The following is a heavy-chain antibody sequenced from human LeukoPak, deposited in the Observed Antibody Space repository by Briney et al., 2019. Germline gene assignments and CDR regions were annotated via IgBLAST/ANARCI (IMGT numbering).Heavy chain of an antibody. CDR1: GFPFSNYW. D-gene: IGHD2-15*01. CDR3: ARDVAGMDGY. CDR2: INEDGWTT. J-gene: IGHJ4*02. Sequence: GGSLRLSCAASGFPFSNYWMHWVRQAPGKGLVRVSRINEDGWTTDYADSVKGRFAISRDNAKNTLYLQMNSLRAEDAAVYYCARDVAGMDGYWGQGTLVTVSS. V-gene: IGHV3-74*01.